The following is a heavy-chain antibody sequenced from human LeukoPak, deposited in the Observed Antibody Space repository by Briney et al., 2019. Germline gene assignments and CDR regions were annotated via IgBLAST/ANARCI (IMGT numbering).Heavy chain of an antibody. Sequence: SVKVSCKASGGTFSSYAISWVRQAPGQRLEWMGRIIPILGIANYAQKFQGRVTITADKSTSTAYMELSSLRSEDTAVYYCACDILTGYYLVDYWGQGTLVTVSS. CDR1: GGTFSSYA. CDR3: ACDILTGYYLVDY. J-gene: IGHJ4*02. D-gene: IGHD3-9*01. V-gene: IGHV1-69*04. CDR2: IIPILGIA.